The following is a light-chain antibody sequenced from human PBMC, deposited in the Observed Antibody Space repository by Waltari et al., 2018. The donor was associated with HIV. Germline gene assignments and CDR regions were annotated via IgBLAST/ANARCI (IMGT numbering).Light chain of an antibody. CDR2: RAS. V-gene: IGKV1-5*03. CDR3: QQYDISSRT. Sequence: DIQMTQSSSTLSASVCDSVRITCRAGQDIGRWLAWYQQKSGKAPKLIIFRASNLQDGVPSRFSGSGSGTEFTLTISSLEPDDFATYYCQQYDISSRTFGQGTRVEI. J-gene: IGKJ1*01. CDR1: QDIGRW.